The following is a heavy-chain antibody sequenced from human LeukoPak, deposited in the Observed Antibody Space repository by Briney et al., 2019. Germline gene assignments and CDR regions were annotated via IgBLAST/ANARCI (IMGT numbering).Heavy chain of an antibody. CDR3: ARGLSRLLWFGELGSYWYFDL. V-gene: IGHV3-21*01. J-gene: IGHJ2*01. CDR2: ISSSSSYI. D-gene: IGHD3-10*01. Sequence: PGGSLRLSCAASGFTFSSYSMNWVRQAPGKGLEWVSSISSSSSYIYYADSVKGRFTISRDNAKNSLYLQMNSLRAEDTAVYYCARGLSRLLWFGELGSYWYFDLWGRGTLVTVSS. CDR1: GFTFSSYS.